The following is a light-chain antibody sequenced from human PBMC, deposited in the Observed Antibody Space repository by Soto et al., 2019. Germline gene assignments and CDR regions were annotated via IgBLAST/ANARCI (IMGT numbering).Light chain of an antibody. V-gene: IGLV1-40*01. Sequence: QSVLTQPPSVSGAPGQRVTISCTGSSSNIGAGYDVHWYQQLPGTAPKLLIYGNSNRPSGVPDRFSGSKSGTSASLAITGLQAEDEDDYYCQSYDSSMSGSGVVFGGGTKLTVL. CDR1: SSNIGAGYD. J-gene: IGLJ2*01. CDR3: QSYDSSMSGSGVV. CDR2: GNS.